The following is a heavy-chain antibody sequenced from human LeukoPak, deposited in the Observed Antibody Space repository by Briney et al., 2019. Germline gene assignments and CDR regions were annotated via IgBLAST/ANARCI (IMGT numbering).Heavy chain of an antibody. V-gene: IGHV4-59*01. Sequence: ASETLSLTCTVSGGSISSYYWSWIRQPPGKGLEWIGYFSYSGSTNYTPSLRSRVTISIDTSKNQFSLKPSSVTAADTAMYYCARGPMDSGYTYFDYWGQGTLVSVAS. J-gene: IGHJ4*02. CDR1: GGSISSYY. CDR2: FSYSGST. CDR3: ARGPMDSGYTYFDY. D-gene: IGHD5-12*01.